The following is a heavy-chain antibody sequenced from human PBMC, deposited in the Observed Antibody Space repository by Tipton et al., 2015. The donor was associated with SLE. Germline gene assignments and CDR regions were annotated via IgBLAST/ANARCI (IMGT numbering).Heavy chain of an antibody. CDR2: VYPGGTS. J-gene: IGHJ5*02. CDR1: NGSISSGSYY. D-gene: IGHD1-14*01. Sequence: TLSLTCTVSNGSISSGSYYWSWIRQPAGKGLEWIGHVYPGGTSDYNASLKSRVDISIDTPKNQLSLKLTSVTAADTAMYYCARGTRETRADLWGQGTLVKVSS. V-gene: IGHV4-61*09. CDR3: ARGTRETRADL.